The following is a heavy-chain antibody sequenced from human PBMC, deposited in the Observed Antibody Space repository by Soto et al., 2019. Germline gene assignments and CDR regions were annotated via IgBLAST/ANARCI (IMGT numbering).Heavy chain of an antibody. CDR3: ARSITPNNWFDP. J-gene: IGHJ5*02. V-gene: IGHV3-7*01. Sequence: PGGSLRLSCAASGFTFSSYAMSWVRQAPGKGLEWVAIIKDDGSENYYVDSAKGRFSISRDNAKNSLFLQMDSLRAEDTAVYYCARSITPNNWFDPWGQGTLVTVSS. CDR1: GFTFSSYA. D-gene: IGHD3-3*01. CDR2: IKDDGSEN.